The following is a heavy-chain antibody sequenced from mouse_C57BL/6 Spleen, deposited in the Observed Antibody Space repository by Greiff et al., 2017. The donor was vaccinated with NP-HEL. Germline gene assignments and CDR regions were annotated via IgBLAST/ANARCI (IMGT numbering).Heavy chain of an antibody. CDR3: AMYDGPCYFGY. D-gene: IGHD2-3*01. CDR1: GFTFSSYG. V-gene: IGHV5-6*01. J-gene: IGHJ2*01. Sequence: EVKLMESGGDLVKPGGSLKLSCAASGFTFSSYGMSWVRQTPDKGLEWVANISSGSSYTYYPDSVKGRFTISRDNAKNTLYLQMSSLKSEDTAMDYCAMYDGPCYFGYWGQGTTLTVSS. CDR2: ISSGSSYT.